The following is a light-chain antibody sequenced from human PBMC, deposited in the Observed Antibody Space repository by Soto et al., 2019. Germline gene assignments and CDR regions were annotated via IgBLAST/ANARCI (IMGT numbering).Light chain of an antibody. CDR2: DIS. CDR1: QSVAGS. CDR3: QQRSNRIT. J-gene: IGKJ5*01. V-gene: IGKV3-11*01. Sequence: EFVLPQTPATLSLSPGERAILSCRASQSVAGSLAWYQQKPGQAPRRLIYDISTRAAAIPARFSGSGSGTDFTLTVCSLEPEDCALYYCQQRSNRITFGQGTRLDI.